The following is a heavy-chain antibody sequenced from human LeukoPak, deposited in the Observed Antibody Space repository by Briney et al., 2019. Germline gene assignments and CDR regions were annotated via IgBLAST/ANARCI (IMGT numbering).Heavy chain of an antibody. CDR1: GYTFTSYY. V-gene: IGHV1-46*01. Sequence: ASVKVSCTASGYTFTSYYMHWVRQAPGQGLEWMGIINPGGGSTSYVQKFRGRVTMTRDKSTSTVYMELSSLRSEDTAVYYCARGYCSGGSCFDYWGQGTLVTVSS. J-gene: IGHJ4*02. D-gene: IGHD2-15*01. CDR3: ARGYCSGGSCFDY. CDR2: INPGGGST.